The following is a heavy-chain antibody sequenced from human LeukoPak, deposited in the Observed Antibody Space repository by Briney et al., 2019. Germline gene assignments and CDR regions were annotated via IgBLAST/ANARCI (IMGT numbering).Heavy chain of an antibody. J-gene: IGHJ4*02. CDR3: AKGTRVGVTTPFDS. CDR2: ITGNSGRT. CDR1: GFTFTHFG. D-gene: IGHD1-26*01. V-gene: IGHV3-23*01. Sequence: PGGSLRLSCAGSGFTFTHFGLHWVRQAPGKGLEWVSSITGNSGRTYYIDSVRGRFTISRDTSNNTLYLQTTSLGDEDTAVYYCAKGTRVGVTTPFDSWGQGTLVTVSS.